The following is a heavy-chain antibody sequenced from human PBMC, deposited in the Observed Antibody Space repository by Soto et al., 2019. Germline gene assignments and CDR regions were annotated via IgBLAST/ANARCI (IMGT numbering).Heavy chain of an antibody. J-gene: IGHJ4*02. CDR2: IRSKANGYAT. CDR1: GFTFSGSA. Sequence: EVQLVESGGGLVQPGGSLKLSCAASGFTFSGSAMHWVRQASGKGLEWVGRIRSKANGYATAYDASVKGRFTISRDDSKSTAYLQMNSLKTEETAVYYCTRYGDYVYDYWGQGTLVTVSS. V-gene: IGHV3-73*01. CDR3: TRYGDYVYDY. D-gene: IGHD4-17*01.